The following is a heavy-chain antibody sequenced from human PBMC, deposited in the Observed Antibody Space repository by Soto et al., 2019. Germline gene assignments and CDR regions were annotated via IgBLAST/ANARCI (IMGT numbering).Heavy chain of an antibody. Sequence: ASVKVSCKASGYTFTGYYMHWVRQAPGQGLEWMGWINPNSGGTNYAQKFQGWVTMTRDTSISTAYMELSRLRSDDTAVYYCAREDVAAPGISQTLLTFWGQGTLVTVSS. V-gene: IGHV1-2*04. D-gene: IGHD6-13*01. CDR2: INPNSGGT. J-gene: IGHJ4*02. CDR3: AREDVAAPGISQTLLTF. CDR1: GYTFTGYY.